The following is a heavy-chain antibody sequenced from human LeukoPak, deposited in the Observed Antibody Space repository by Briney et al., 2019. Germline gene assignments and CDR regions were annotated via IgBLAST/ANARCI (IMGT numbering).Heavy chain of an antibody. D-gene: IGHD2-2*02. Sequence: PSETLSLTCAVYGGSFSAYYWSWVRQPPGKGLEWIGEINHSGNTNYNPSLKSRVTISVDTSKNQFSLKLSSVTAADTAVYYCARKRAAAISWFDPWGQGTLVTVSS. CDR1: GGSFSAYY. J-gene: IGHJ5*02. V-gene: IGHV4-34*01. CDR2: INHSGNT. CDR3: ARKRAAAISWFDP.